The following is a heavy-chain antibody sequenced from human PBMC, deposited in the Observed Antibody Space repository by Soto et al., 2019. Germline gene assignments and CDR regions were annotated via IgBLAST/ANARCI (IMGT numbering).Heavy chain of an antibody. D-gene: IGHD5-12*01. CDR2: IYWDDDK. CDR3: AHLDAESGYDWRYDP. V-gene: IGHV2-5*02. J-gene: IGHJ5*02. Sequence: QITLKESGPPLVKPTQTLTLTCNFSGFSLSTKGVGVGWIRQPPGKALEWLGIIYWDDDKRYRPTLNNRLTIAKDTSKNQVVLTMTNVDPVDTGTYFCAHLDAESGYDWRYDPWGQGTRVTVSS. CDR1: GFSLSTKGVG.